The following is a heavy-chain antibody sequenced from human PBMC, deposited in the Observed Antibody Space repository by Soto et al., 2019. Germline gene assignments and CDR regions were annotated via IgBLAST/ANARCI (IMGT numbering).Heavy chain of an antibody. V-gene: IGHV5-51*01. D-gene: IGHD3-10*01. CDR1: GYSFTTYW. CDR3: ARHYYYGSGSYYRPWFDP. J-gene: IGHJ5*02. CDR2: IYPGDSDT. Sequence: GESLKISCQASGYSFTTYWISWVRQMPGKGLEWMGIIYPGDSDTRYSPSFQGQVTISADKSISTAYLQWSSLKASDTAMYYCARHYYYGSGSYYRPWFDPWGQGTLVTVSS.